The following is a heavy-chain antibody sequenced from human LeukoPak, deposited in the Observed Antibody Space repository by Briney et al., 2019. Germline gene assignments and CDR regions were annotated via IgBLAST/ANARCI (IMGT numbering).Heavy chain of an antibody. D-gene: IGHD2-15*01. J-gene: IGHJ5*02. CDR3: ATSQVVVAATRNWFDP. CDR1: GYTLTELS. Sequence: GASVKVSCKVSGYTLTELSMHWVRQAPGKGLEWMGGFDPEDGETIYARKFQGRVTMTEDTSTDTAYMELSSLRSEDTAVYYCATSQVVVAATRNWFDPWGQGTLVTVSS. V-gene: IGHV1-24*01. CDR2: FDPEDGET.